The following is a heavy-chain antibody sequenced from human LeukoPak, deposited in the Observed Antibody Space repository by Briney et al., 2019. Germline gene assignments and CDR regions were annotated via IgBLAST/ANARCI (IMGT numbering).Heavy chain of an antibody. Sequence: PGGSLRLSCAASGFSFSSYNMNWVRQAPGKGLEWVSFISTSSSYIYYADSLKGRFTLSRDNAKNSLYLQMNSLRAEDTAVYYCARERGYYYDSSDRAGYYYYMDVWGKGTTVTVSS. J-gene: IGHJ6*03. CDR3: ARERGYYYDSSDRAGYYYYMDV. CDR2: ISTSSSYI. D-gene: IGHD3-22*01. V-gene: IGHV3-21*01. CDR1: GFSFSSYN.